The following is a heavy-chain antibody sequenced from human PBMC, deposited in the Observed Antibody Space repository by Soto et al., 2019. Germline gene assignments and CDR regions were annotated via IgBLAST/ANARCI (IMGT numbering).Heavy chain of an antibody. CDR1: GDSISGYD. Sequence: PSETLSLTCTVSGDSISGYDWSWIRQPPGKGLEWIGYFYNTGSTNSSPSLKSRVTMSVDTSKNQFSLNLSSVTAADTAVYYCVRTSYYYYMDVWGKGTTVTVSS. CDR2: FYNTGST. J-gene: IGHJ6*03. D-gene: IGHD3-10*01. V-gene: IGHV4-59*01. CDR3: VRTSYYYYMDV.